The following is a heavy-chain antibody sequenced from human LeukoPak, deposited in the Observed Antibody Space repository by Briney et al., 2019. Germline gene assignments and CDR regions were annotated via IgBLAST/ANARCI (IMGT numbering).Heavy chain of an antibody. CDR1: GFTFSSYA. Sequence: PGGSLRLSCAASGFTFSSYAMSWVRQAPGKGLEWVSAISGSGGSTYYADSVKGRFTISRDNAKNSLYLQMSSLRDEDTAVYYCARAAYSSGPDYWGQGTLVTVSS. J-gene: IGHJ4*02. CDR3: ARAAYSSGPDY. CDR2: ISGSGGST. V-gene: IGHV3-23*01. D-gene: IGHD6-19*01.